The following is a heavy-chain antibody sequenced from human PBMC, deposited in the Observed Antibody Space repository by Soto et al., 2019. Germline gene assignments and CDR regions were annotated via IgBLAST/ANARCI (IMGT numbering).Heavy chain of an antibody. V-gene: IGHV1-69*06. J-gene: IGHJ5*02. CDR3: AGGPEYTIFGVVTPSNWFDP. CDR2: IIPIFGTA. D-gene: IGHD3-3*01. CDR1: GGTFSSYA. Sequence: SVKVSCKASGGTFSSYAISWVRQAPGQGLEWMGGIIPIFGTANYAQKFQGRVTITADKSTSTAYMELSSLRSEDTAVYYCAGGPEYTIFGVVTPSNWFDPWGHGTLVTVSS.